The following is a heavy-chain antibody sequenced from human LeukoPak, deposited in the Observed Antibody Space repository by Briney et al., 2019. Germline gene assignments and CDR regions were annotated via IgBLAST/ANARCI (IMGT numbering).Heavy chain of an antibody. CDR3: ARGDSGYDSFDP. Sequence: SETLSLTCTVSGGSISSGSYYWSWIRQPAGKGLEWIGRIYTSGSTNYNPSLKSRVTISVDTSKHQFSLKLSSVTAADTAVYYCARGDSGYDSFDPWGQGTLVTVSS. CDR1: GGSISSGSYY. V-gene: IGHV4-61*02. CDR2: IYTSGST. D-gene: IGHD5-12*01. J-gene: IGHJ5*02.